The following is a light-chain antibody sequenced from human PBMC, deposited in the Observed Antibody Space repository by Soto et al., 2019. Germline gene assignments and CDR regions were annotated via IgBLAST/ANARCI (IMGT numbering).Light chain of an antibody. V-gene: IGKV3-20*01. J-gene: IGKJ5*01. CDR2: AAS. CDR1: QSVKTF. CDR3: QQHGSSPIT. Sequence: IVLTQSPATLSLSPGERATLSCRASQSVKTFLVWYQQRPGQAPRLLIYAASIRATGIPDRIAGSGSGTDFTLTISRLEPEDFAVYYCQQHGSSPITFGQGTRLEI.